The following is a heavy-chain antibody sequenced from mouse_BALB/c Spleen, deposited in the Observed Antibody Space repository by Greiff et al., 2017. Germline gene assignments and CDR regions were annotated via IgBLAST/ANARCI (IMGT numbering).Heavy chain of an antibody. Sequence: EVKVVESGPELVKPGASVKIPCKASGYTFTDYNMDWVKQSHGKSLEWIGDINPNNGGTIYNQKFKGKATLTVDKSSSTAYMELRSLTSEDTAVYYCAREGLLLRFAYWGQGTLVTVSA. CDR3: AREGLLLRFAY. V-gene: IGHV1-18*01. CDR1: GYTFTDYN. D-gene: IGHD1-1*01. CDR2: INPNNGGT. J-gene: IGHJ3*01.